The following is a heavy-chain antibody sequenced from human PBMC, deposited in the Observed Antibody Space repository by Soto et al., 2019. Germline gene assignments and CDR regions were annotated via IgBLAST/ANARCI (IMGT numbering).Heavy chain of an antibody. CDR3: ARDQSFDLNYYYGIDV. Sequence: QVHLVQSGAEVKKPGASVKVSCKTSGYPFTSYGIGWVRQAPGQGLEWMGWISPYNGNTYYAQKFQGRITMTTDTYTNTVYMELRSLRSDDTAVYYCARDQSFDLNYYYGIDVWGQGTTVTVSS. CDR1: GYPFTSYG. J-gene: IGHJ6*02. V-gene: IGHV1-18*01. CDR2: ISPYNGNT.